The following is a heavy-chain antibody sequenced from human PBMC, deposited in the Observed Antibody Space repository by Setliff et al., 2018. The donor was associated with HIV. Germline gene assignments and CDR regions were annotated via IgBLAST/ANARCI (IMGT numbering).Heavy chain of an antibody. J-gene: IGHJ4*02. CDR1: GDSLRGGTYY. CDR2: VYYSGST. CDR3: ARHWSTAAFDY. V-gene: IGHV4-39*01. Sequence: SETLSLTCTVSGDSLRGGTYYWAWIRQPPGQGLEWIGSVYYSGSTHYNPSLKSRVTVSVDTSKDEISLKLNSVTAADTAIYYCARHWSTAAFDYWGRGTLVTVSS. D-gene: IGHD3-3*01.